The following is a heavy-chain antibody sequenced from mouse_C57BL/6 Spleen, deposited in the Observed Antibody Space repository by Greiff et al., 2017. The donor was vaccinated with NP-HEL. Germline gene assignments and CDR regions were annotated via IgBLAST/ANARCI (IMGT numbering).Heavy chain of an antibody. CDR1: DFNIKNTY. Sequence: VQLQQSVAELVRPGASVKLSCTASDFNIKNTYMHWVKQRPEQGLEWIGGIDPANGNTKYAPKFPGKATMTAGTSSHTAYLHLSSLTSDDTAIYYCARTGTAPFDYWGQGTTLTVSS. J-gene: IGHJ2*01. D-gene: IGHD4-1*01. V-gene: IGHV14-3*01. CDR2: IDPANGNT. CDR3: ARTGTAPFDY.